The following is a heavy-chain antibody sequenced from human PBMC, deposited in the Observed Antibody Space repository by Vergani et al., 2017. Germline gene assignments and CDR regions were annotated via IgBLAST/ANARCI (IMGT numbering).Heavy chain of an antibody. CDR3: ARQQLVRYFVY. D-gene: IGHD6-13*01. J-gene: IGHJ4*02. CDR1: GYSISSGYY. CDR2: IYHSGST. V-gene: IGHV4-38-2*01. Sequence: QVQLQESGPGLVKPSETLSLTCAVSGYSISSGYYWGWIRQPPGKGLEWIGSIYHSGSTYYNPSLKSRVTISVDTSKNQFSLKLSSVTAADTAVYYCARQQLVRYFVYWGQGTLVTVSS.